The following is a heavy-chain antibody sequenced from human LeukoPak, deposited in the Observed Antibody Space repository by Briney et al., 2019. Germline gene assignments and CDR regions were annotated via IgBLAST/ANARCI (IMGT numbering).Heavy chain of an antibody. CDR3: ARVGGGLDF. Sequence: SETLSLTCTVSGGSTSSYYWNWIRQPPGKGLEWIGYIYYSGSTTYNPSLKSRVTISIDTSKKQFSLQLTAVTAADTAIYYCARVGGGLDFWGQGTLVTVSS. CDR2: IYYSGST. J-gene: IGHJ4*02. CDR1: GGSTSSYY. D-gene: IGHD3-16*01. V-gene: IGHV4-59*01.